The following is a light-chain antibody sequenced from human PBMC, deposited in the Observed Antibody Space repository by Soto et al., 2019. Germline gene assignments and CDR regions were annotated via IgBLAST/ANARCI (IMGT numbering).Light chain of an antibody. J-gene: IGKJ4*02. CDR1: QAIKNY. V-gene: IGKV1-27*01. CDR2: AAS. CDR3: QKYNSVPLT. Sequence: DIQMTQSPSSLSASVGDRVTITCRASQAIKNYLAWYQQKPGKVPKLLIFAASGLHSGVPSRFSGSGSGTDFTLTIRSLQPEDAATYYCQKYNSVPLTFGGGTKVEIK.